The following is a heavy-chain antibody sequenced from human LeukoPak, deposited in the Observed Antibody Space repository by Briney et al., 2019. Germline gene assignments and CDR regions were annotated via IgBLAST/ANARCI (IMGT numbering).Heavy chain of an antibody. CDR1: GYTFTGYY. CDR3: ARDWQWLPEPA. Sequence: ASVKVSCKASGYTFTGYYMHWVRQAPGQGLEWMGRINPNNGGTNYAQKFQGRVTMTRDTSISTAYMELSRLRSDATAVYYCARDWQWLPEPAWGQGTLVTVSS. V-gene: IGHV1-2*06. D-gene: IGHD6-19*01. CDR2: INPNNGGT. J-gene: IGHJ4*02.